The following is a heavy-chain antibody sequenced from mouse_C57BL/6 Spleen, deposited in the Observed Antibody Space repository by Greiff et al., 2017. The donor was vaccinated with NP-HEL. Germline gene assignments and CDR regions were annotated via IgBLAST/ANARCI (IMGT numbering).Heavy chain of an antibody. Sequence: EVQLQQSGPVLVKPGASVKMSCKASGYTFTDYYMNWVKQSHGKSLEWIGVINPYNGGTSYNQKFKGKATLTVDKSSSTAYMELNILTSEDSAVYYCARSNYGSRVMYYFDYLGQGTTLTVSS. CDR3: ARSNYGSRVMYYFDY. CDR2: INPYNGGT. CDR1: GYTFTDYY. V-gene: IGHV1-19*01. J-gene: IGHJ2*01. D-gene: IGHD1-1*01.